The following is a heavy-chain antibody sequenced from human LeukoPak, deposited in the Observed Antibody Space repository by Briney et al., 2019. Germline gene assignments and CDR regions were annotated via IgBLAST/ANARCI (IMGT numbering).Heavy chain of an antibody. CDR3: ARLDGGY. D-gene: IGHD5-24*01. J-gene: IGHJ4*02. CDR1: GGSISSSSYY. CDR2: IYYSGST. Sequence: SETLSLTCTVSGGSISSSSYYWGWIRQPPGKGLEWIGSIYYSGSTYYNPSLKSRVTISVDTSKNQFSLKLSSLTAADTAVYYCARLDGGYWGQGTLVTVSS. V-gene: IGHV4-39*01.